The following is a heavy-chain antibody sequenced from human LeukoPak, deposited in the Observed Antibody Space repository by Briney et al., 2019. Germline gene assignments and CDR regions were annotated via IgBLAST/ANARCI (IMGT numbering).Heavy chain of an antibody. V-gene: IGHV5-51*01. CDR2: IYPGDSDT. J-gene: IGHJ3*02. CDR3: ARRDDSSGYYYVGAFDI. CDR1: RYSFTSYW. D-gene: IGHD3-22*01. Sequence: GESLKISCKGSRYSFTSYWIGWVRQMPGKCLEWMGIIYPGDSDTRYSPSFQGQVTISADKSISTAYLQWSSLKASDTAMYYCARRDDSSGYYYVGAFDIWGQGTMVTVSS.